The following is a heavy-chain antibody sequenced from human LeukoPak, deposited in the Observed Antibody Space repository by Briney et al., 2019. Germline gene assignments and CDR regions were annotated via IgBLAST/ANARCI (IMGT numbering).Heavy chain of an antibody. CDR3: ARAGSTSSNYYYGMDV. CDR2: ISAYNGNT. J-gene: IGHJ6*02. D-gene: IGHD2-2*01. V-gene: IGHV1-18*01. Sequence: ASVKVSCKASGYTFTSYGISWVRQAPGQGLEWMGWISAYNGNTNYAQKLQGRVTMTTDTSTSTAYMELRSLRSDDTAVYYCARAGSTSSNYYYGMDVWGQGTTVTVSS. CDR1: GYTFTSYG.